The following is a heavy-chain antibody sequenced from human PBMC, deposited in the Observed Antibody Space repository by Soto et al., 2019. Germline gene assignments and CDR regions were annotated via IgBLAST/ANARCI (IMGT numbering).Heavy chain of an antibody. V-gene: IGHV3-23*01. CDR1: GSISTTTP. J-gene: IGHJ5*02. Sequence: PGGSLRLSCAASGSISTTTPLSWVRQAPGKGLEWVSTISGRGTNTYYADSVKGRFIISRDNLKNTVNLQMNGLGVEDTAIYYCVRGGGGGLFDPWGQGTMVTVSS. CDR2: ISGRGTNT. CDR3: VRGGGGGLFDP. D-gene: IGHD2-15*01.